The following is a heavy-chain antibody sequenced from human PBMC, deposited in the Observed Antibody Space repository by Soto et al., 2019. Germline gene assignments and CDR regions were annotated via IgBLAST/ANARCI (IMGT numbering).Heavy chain of an antibody. V-gene: IGHV3-23*01. J-gene: IGHJ6*02. CDR2: ISGSGGST. CDR3: ARTLQTLTYYYYGMDV. Sequence: PGGSLRLSCAASGFTFSSYAMSWVRQAPGKGLEWVSAISGSGGSTYYADSVKGRFTISRDNSKNTLYLQMNSLRAEDTAVYYCARTLQTLTYYYYGMDVWGQGTTVTVS. D-gene: IGHD7-27*01. CDR1: GFTFSSYA.